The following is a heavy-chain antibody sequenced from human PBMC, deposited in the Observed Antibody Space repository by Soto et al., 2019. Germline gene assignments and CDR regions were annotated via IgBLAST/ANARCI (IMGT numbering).Heavy chain of an antibody. Sequence: GASVKVSCKASGYTFTSYAMHWVRQAPGQRLEWMGWINAGNGNTKYSQKFQGRVAITRDTSASTAYMELSSLRSEDTAVYYCARGPHFREWSYYKRGWFDPWGQGTLVTVSS. CDR2: INAGNGNT. CDR3: ARGPHFREWSYYKRGWFDP. V-gene: IGHV1-3*01. D-gene: IGHD3-10*01. J-gene: IGHJ5*02. CDR1: GYTFTSYA.